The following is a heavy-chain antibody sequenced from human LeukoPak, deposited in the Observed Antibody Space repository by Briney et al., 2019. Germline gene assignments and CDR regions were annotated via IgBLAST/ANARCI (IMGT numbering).Heavy chain of an antibody. CDR3: ARDSGLGSVQFDY. Sequence: PSETLSLTCTVSGGSISSYYWSWIRQPPGKGLEWVGYIYYSGSTNYNPSLKSRVTISVDTSKNQFSLKLSSVTAADTAVYYCARDSGLGSVQFDYWGQGTLVTVSS. CDR2: IYYSGST. J-gene: IGHJ4*02. CDR1: GGSISSYY. D-gene: IGHD6-19*01. V-gene: IGHV4-59*01.